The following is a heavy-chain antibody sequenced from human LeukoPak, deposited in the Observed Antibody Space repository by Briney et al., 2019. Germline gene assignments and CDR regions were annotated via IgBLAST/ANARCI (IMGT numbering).Heavy chain of an antibody. CDR3: ARGIVVAGTYFQH. D-gene: IGHD6-19*01. CDR1: GFTFRSYT. Sequence: GGSLRLSCAASGFTFRSYTMSWVRQAPGKGLEWVSSISSSSDYIYYADSLQGRFTISRDNAKNSLFLQMNNLRTEDSAMYYCARGIVVAGTYFQHWGQGTLVTVSS. J-gene: IGHJ1*01. V-gene: IGHV3-21*01. CDR2: ISSSSDYI.